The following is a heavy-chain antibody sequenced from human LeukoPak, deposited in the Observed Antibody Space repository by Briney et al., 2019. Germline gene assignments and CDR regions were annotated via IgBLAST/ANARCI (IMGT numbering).Heavy chain of an antibody. CDR1: GASISSYY. D-gene: IGHD3-10*01. J-gene: IGHJ4*02. CDR3: ARDRSYYNAGSYRGVFES. V-gene: IGHV4-59*01. CDR2: IYYSGST. Sequence: PSETLSLTCTVSGASISSYYWSWIRQPPGKDLEWIGYIYYSGSTNYNPSLKSRVTISVDTSKNQFSLKLSSVTAADTAIYYCARDRSYYNAGSYRGVFESWGQGTLVTVSS.